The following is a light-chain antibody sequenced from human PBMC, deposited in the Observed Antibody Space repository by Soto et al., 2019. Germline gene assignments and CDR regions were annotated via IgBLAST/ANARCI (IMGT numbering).Light chain of an antibody. CDR2: SNN. CDR3: AAWDDSLNGFYV. Sequence: QSVLTQPPSASGTPGQRVTISCSGSSSNIGSNTVNWYQQLPGTAPKPLIYSNNQRPSGVPDRFSGSKSGTSASLAISGLQPEDEADYYCAAWDDSLNGFYVFGTGTKVTVL. V-gene: IGLV1-44*01. J-gene: IGLJ1*01. CDR1: SSNIGSNT.